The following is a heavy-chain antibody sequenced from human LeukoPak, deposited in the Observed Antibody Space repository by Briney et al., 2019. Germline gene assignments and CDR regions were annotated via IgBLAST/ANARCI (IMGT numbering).Heavy chain of an antibody. Sequence: SETLSLTCAVYGGSFSGYYWSWVRQAPGKGLEWIGEINHSGSTNYNPSLKSRVTISVDTSKNQFSLKLSSVTAADTAVYYCARGVSRYFSSGYQFTYYFDYWGQGTLVTVSS. CDR1: GGSFSGYY. D-gene: IGHD3-22*01. CDR2: INHSGST. CDR3: ARGVSRYFSSGYQFTYYFDY. J-gene: IGHJ4*02. V-gene: IGHV4-34*01.